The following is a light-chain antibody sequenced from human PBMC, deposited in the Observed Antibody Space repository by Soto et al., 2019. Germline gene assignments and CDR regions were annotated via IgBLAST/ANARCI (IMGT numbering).Light chain of an antibody. CDR2: GNN. J-gene: IGLJ2*01. CDR1: SSNIVAGSD. Sequence: QSVLTQPPSVSGAPGQRVTISCTGSSSNIVAGSDVHWYQQLPGTAPKLLIYGNNNRPSGVPDRFSGSKSGDSASLAITGLEAEDEADYYCQCCDSSLVVFGRGTELTVL. V-gene: IGLV1-40*01. CDR3: QCCDSSLVV.